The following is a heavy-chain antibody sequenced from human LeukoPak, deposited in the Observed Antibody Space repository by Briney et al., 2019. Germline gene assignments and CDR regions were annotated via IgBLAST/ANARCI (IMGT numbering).Heavy chain of an antibody. D-gene: IGHD3-10*01. CDR2: IKSKTDGGTT. J-gene: IGHJ5*02. Sequence: GGSLRLSCAASGFTFSNAWMSWVRQAPGKGLEWVGRIKSKTDGGTTDYAAPVKGRFTISRDDSKNTLYLQMNSLKTEDTAAYYCTTDQYGSGSYSWGQGTLVTVSS. CDR1: GFTFSNAW. CDR3: TTDQYGSGSYS. V-gene: IGHV3-15*01.